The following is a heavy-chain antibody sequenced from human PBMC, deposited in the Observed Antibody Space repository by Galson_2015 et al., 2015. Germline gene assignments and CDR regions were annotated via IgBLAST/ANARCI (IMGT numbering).Heavy chain of an antibody. CDR1: GFIFSSYS. J-gene: IGHJ4*02. CDR2: ISSSSSTI. CDR3: ARDLGIVGVTSGDY. Sequence: SLRLSCAASGFIFSSYSMSWVRQTPRKGLEWLSYISSSSSTIYYADSVKGRFTISRDNAKNSLYLQMNSLRDEDTAVYYCARDLGIVGVTSGDYWGQGTLVTVSS. D-gene: IGHD1-26*01. V-gene: IGHV3-48*02.